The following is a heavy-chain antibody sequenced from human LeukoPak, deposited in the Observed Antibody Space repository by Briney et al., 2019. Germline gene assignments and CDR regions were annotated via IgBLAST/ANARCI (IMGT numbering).Heavy chain of an antibody. CDR3: ARRSDDILTGPPDYFDS. CDR2: IYPGDSDT. CDR1: GYSLNTYW. J-gene: IGHJ4*02. V-gene: IGHV5-51*01. Sequence: GESLKSSLKASGYSLNTYWIGWVRQMPGKGLEWMGIIYPGDSDTRYSPSFQGQVTISADKSISTAFLQWSSLKASDTAMYYCARRSDDILTGPPDYFDSWGQGPWLTVSS. D-gene: IGHD3-9*01.